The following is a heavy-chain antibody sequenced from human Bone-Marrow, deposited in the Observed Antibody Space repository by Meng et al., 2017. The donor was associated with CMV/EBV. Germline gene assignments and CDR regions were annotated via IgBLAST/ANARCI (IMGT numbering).Heavy chain of an antibody. D-gene: IGHD2-2*02. Sequence: GESLKISRAASGFTFSSYWMHWVRQAPGKGLVWVSRINSDGSSTSYADSVKGRFTICRDNAKNTLYLQMNSVRAEDTAVYYCARDPYCSSTSCYMGGSGWYYHYYGMDVWGQGTTVTVSS. J-gene: IGHJ6*02. CDR1: GFTFSSYW. CDR3: ARDPYCSSTSCYMGGSGWYYHYYGMDV. CDR2: INSDGSST. V-gene: IGHV3-74*01.